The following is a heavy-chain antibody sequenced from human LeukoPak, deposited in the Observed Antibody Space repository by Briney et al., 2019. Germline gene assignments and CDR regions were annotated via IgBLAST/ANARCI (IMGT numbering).Heavy chain of an antibody. J-gene: IGHJ4*02. CDR2: IYWNDEK. CDR1: GFSLSTSCLG. D-gene: IGHD4-23*01. Sequence: SGPPLVNPTHTPTLTFTFSGFSLSTSCLGEGLIRQPPVKSLEWLALIYWNDEKRYSPSLKTRLTITKDTSKNQVVLTVANMDPVDTATYYCAHFYNYGGSGWFWGQGTLVTVSS. CDR3: AHFYNYGGSGWF. V-gene: IGHV2-5*01.